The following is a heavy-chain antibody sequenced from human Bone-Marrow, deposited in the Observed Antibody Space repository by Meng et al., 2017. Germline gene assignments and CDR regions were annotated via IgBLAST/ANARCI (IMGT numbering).Heavy chain of an antibody. CDR3: ARARTTPIVVVPAAIDY. V-gene: IGHV4-39*07. CDR1: GGSISSSSYY. J-gene: IGHJ4*02. Sequence: SETLSLTCTVSGGSISSSSYYWGWIRQPPGKGLEWIGSIYYSGSTYYNPSLKSRVTISVDRSQNQFSLKLSSVTAADTAVYYCARARTTPIVVVPAAIDYWGQGTLVTVSS. D-gene: IGHD2-2*01. CDR2: IYYSGST.